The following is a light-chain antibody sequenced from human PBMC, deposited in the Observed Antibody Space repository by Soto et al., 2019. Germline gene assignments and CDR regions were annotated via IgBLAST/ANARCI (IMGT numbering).Light chain of an antibody. Sequence: IEMTQSPSSLSASVGDRITITCRASQSMSLFLNWYQQKPGKAPKLLIYSASTLHSVVPSRFSVSGSVPDFTLTSASLQTEDSANDYCQPSYNRPWTLGPGIKVEIK. CDR3: QPSYNRPWT. V-gene: IGKV1-39*01. CDR2: SAS. CDR1: QSMSLF. J-gene: IGKJ1*01.